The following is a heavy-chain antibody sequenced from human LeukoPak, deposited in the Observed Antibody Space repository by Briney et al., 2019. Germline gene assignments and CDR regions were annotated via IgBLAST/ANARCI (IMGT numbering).Heavy chain of an antibody. CDR3: ARDGAAETYYYFDY. CDR2: INPNSGGT. Sequence: ASVKVSCKASGYTFTGYYMHWVRQAPGQGLEWMGWINPNSGGTNYAQKFQGRVTMTRDTSISTAYMELSRLRSEDTAVYYCARDGAAETYYYFDYWGQGTLVTVSS. V-gene: IGHV1-2*02. CDR1: GYTFTGYY. J-gene: IGHJ4*02. D-gene: IGHD2-15*01.